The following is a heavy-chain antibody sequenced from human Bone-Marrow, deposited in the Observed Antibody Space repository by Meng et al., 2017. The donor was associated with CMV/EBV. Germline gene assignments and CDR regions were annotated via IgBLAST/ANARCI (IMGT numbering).Heavy chain of an antibody. J-gene: IGHJ4*02. D-gene: IGHD2-2*02. CDR2: IYYSGST. CDR3: ASLTYCSSTSCYNSDY. CDR1: GGSISSYY. Sequence: SETLSLTCTVSGGSISSYYWSWIRQPPGKGLEWIGYIYYSGSTNYNPSLKSRVTISVDTSKNQFSLKLSSVTAADTAVYYCASLTYCSSTSCYNSDYWDQRMLVTVSS. V-gene: IGHV4-59*01.